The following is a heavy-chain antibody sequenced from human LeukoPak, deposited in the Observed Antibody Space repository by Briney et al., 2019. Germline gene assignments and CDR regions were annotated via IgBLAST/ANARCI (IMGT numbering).Heavy chain of an antibody. V-gene: IGHV1-18*01. CDR2: ISSYNGNT. CDR1: GYTFRTHG. J-gene: IGHJ4*02. CDR3: ARGNDYGDPLDY. Sequence: ASVEVSCEPSGYTFRTHGLSWVRQAPGQGLEWMGWISSYNGNTNYAQKVQGRLTMTTDTSTSTAYMELRSLRSDDTAVYYCARGNDYGDPLDYWGQGTQVTVSS. D-gene: IGHD4-17*01.